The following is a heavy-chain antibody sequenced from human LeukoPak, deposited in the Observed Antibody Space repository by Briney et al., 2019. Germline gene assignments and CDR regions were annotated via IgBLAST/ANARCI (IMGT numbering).Heavy chain of an antibody. J-gene: IGHJ4*02. Sequence: GGSLRLSCAASGFTFSSFAMSWVRQAPGKGLEWVSAISGSGGSTYYADSVKGRFTISRDNSKNTLYLQMNSLRAEDTAVYYCSRASLRFLQWANLDYWDQGTRVTVSS. CDR3: SRASLRFLQWANLDY. CDR1: GFTFSSFA. V-gene: IGHV3-23*01. CDR2: ISGSGGST. D-gene: IGHD3-3*01.